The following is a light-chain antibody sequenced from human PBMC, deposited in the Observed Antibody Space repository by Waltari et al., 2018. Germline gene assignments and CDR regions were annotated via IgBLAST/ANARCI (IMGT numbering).Light chain of an antibody. V-gene: IGKV1-5*03. CDR3: QQYNSVPLT. J-gene: IGKJ4*01. Sequence: IPMTPCPSTLSSSVGDRVIITCRARQSISSWLTWYQQKPGKAPKLLIYKASSLESGVPSRFSGSGSGTEFTLTISSLQPDDFATYYCQQYNSVPLTFGGGTEVEIK. CDR1: QSISSW. CDR2: KAS.